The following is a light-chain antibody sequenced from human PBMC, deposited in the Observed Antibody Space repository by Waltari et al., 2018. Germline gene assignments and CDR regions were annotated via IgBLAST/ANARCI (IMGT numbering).Light chain of an antibody. CDR1: SSEVGSYDL. J-gene: IGLJ1*01. Sequence: QSALTQPASVSGSPGQSITISCIGTSSEVGSYDLVSWYQQHPGKAPQLLIDEVSKCPSGVSTRFSGSKSGTTASLTISGLQAEDEADYYCCSYVARSFYVFGTGTKVTV. CDR3: CSYVARSFYV. V-gene: IGLV2-23*02. CDR2: EVS.